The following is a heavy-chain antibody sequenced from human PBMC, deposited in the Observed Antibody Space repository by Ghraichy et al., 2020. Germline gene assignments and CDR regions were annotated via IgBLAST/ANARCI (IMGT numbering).Heavy chain of an antibody. CDR3: AKATGYGGLSGFDP. CDR1: GFTFSSYA. J-gene: IGHJ5*02. D-gene: IGHD5-18*01. CDR2: ISGNGGNT. Sequence: GGSLRLSCAASGFTFSSYAMTWVRQAPGKGLEWVSGISGNGGNTYYAASVKGRFTISRDNSKNTLYVQMNSLRADDTAVYYCAKATGYGGLSGFDPWGQGTLVTVSS. V-gene: IGHV3-23*01.